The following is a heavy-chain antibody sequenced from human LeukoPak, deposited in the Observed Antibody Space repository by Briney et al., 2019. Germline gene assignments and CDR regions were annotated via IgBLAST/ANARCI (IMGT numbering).Heavy chain of an antibody. D-gene: IGHD2-2*02. J-gene: IGHJ4*02. Sequence: ASVKVSCKASGYTFTSYGISWVRQAPGQGLEWMGWISAYNGNTNYAQKLQGRVTMTTDASTSTAYMELRSLRSDDTAVYYCARVPGGGCSSTSCYTIDYWGQGTLVTVSS. CDR2: ISAYNGNT. CDR3: ARVPGGGCSSTSCYTIDY. V-gene: IGHV1-18*01. CDR1: GYTFTSYG.